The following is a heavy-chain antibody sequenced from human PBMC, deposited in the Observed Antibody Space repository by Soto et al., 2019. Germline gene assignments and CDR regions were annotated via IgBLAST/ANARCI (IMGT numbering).Heavy chain of an antibody. Sequence: QVQLQESGPGLVKPSETQSLTCTVSGASVSSGTYYWGWIRQPPGKGLEWIGYISYSGSTNYNPSLKSRVTISVDTSKRQFSLKLSSVTAADTALYYCASSNSWSTLDYWGQGSLVTVSS. V-gene: IGHV4-61*01. CDR1: GASVSSGTYY. CDR3: ASSNSWSTLDY. J-gene: IGHJ4*02. CDR2: ISYSGST. D-gene: IGHD6-13*01.